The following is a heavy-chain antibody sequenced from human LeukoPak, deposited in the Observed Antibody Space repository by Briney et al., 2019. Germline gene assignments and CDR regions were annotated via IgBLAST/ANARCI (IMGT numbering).Heavy chain of an antibody. CDR1: GYTFTSYY. D-gene: IGHD2-21*02. CDR3: ARGGQDCGGDCYSFDY. V-gene: IGHV1-46*01. J-gene: IGHJ4*02. Sequence: GASVKVPCKASGYTFTSYYMHWVRQAPGQGLEWMGIINPSGGSTSYAQKFQGRVTMTRDTSTSTVYMELSSLRSEDTAVYYCARGGQDCGGDCYSFDYWGQGTLVTVSS. CDR2: INPSGGST.